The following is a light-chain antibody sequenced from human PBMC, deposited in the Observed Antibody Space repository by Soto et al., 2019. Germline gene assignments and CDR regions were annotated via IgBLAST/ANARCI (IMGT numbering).Light chain of an antibody. CDR2: EGS. Sequence: QSALTQPASVSESPGQSITISCTGTSSGVGSYKFVSWYQQHPGTAPRLMIYEGSKRPSGVSDRFSGSKSGNTASLTISGLQADDEADYFCCSYAGGRNVFGTGTKVTVL. V-gene: IGLV2-23*03. CDR3: CSYAGGRNV. J-gene: IGLJ1*01. CDR1: SSGVGSYKF.